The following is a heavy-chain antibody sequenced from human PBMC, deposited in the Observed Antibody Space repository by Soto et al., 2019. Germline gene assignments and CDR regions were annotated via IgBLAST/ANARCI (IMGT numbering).Heavy chain of an antibody. CDR3: ARDRSSSWYNYYYYYGMDV. CDR2: IIPIFGTA. Sequence: VKVSCKASVSTFSSYAISWVRQAPGQGHEWMGGIIPIFGTANYAQKFQGRVTITADESTSTAYMELSSLRSEDTAVYYCARDRSSSWYNYYYYYGMDVWGQGTTVTVSS. CDR1: VSTFSSYA. J-gene: IGHJ6*02. D-gene: IGHD6-13*01. V-gene: IGHV1-69*01.